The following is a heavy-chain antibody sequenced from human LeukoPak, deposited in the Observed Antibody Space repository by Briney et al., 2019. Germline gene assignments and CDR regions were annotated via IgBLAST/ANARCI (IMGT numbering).Heavy chain of an antibody. CDR2: INPDASET. CDR1: GYLFPVHW. V-gene: IGHV3-7*01. J-gene: IGHJ6*03. D-gene: IGHD3-9*01. Sequence: PGGSLRLSCAASGYLFPVHWMTWVRQTPGKGLEWVANINPDASETYYVESVKGRFTISRDNAKNSLYLQMSSLRVEDTAVYYCARQKQPTFDLGLYYYYYMDAWGKGATVIVS. CDR3: ARQKQPTFDLGLYYYYYMDA.